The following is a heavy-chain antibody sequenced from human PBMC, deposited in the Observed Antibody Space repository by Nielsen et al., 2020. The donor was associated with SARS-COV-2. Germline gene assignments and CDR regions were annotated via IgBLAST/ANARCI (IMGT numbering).Heavy chain of an antibody. Sequence: GGSLRLSCEGSGFTFSDFYLSWIRQAPGKGLEWVTHMSRSGARTKSADSVKGRFTISRDNAKNSLYLQMNSLRAEDTAVYYCASLGGSSWYFDYWGQGTLVTVSS. V-gene: IGHV3-11*03. CDR1: GFTFSDFY. D-gene: IGHD6-13*01. CDR2: MSRSGART. J-gene: IGHJ4*02. CDR3: ASLGGSSWYFDY.